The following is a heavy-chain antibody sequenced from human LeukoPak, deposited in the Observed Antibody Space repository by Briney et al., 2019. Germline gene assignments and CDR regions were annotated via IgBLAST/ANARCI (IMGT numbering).Heavy chain of an antibody. CDR3: ARGGFYYGSAPNFDL. CDR1: GFTFSSYS. J-gene: IGHJ2*01. D-gene: IGHD3-10*01. Sequence: GGSLRLSCAASGFTFSSYSMNWVRQAPGKGLEWVSSFTSSSHIFYADSVKGRFTISRDNAKNSLYLQMNSLRAEDTAVYYCARGGFYYGSAPNFDLWGRGTLVTVSS. V-gene: IGHV3-21*01. CDR2: FTSSSHI.